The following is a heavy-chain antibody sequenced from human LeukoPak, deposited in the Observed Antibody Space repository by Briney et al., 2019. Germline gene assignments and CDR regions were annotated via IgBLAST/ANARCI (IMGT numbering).Heavy chain of an antibody. CDR3: ARDNHDSSGYFYGWFDP. Sequence: GGSLRVSCVASGFTFSSYEMNWVRQAPGKGLEWVSYISSSGNTIYYADSVKGRFTISRDNAMNSLYLQMNSLRAEDTAIYYCARDNHDSSGYFYGWFDPWGQATLVTVSS. CDR2: ISSSGNTI. V-gene: IGHV3-48*03. CDR1: GFTFSSYE. J-gene: IGHJ5*02. D-gene: IGHD3-22*01.